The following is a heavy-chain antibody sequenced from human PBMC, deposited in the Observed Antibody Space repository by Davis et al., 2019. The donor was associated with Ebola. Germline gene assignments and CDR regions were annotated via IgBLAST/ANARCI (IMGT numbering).Heavy chain of an antibody. CDR3: ARERGYSGYDVDFDY. J-gene: IGHJ4*02. CDR2: IYPGDSDT. Sequence: PGGSLRLSCKGSGYSFTSYWIGWVRQMPGKGLEWMGIIYPGDSDTRYSPSFQGQVTISADKSISTAYLQWSSLKASDTAMYYCARERGYSGYDVDFDYWGQGTLVTVSS. V-gene: IGHV5-51*01. D-gene: IGHD5-12*01. CDR1: GYSFTSYW.